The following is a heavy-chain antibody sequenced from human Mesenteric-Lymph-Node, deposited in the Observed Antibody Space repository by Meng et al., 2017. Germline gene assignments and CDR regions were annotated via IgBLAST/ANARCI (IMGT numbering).Heavy chain of an antibody. CDR3: ARGFIRMGELEAFDI. V-gene: IGHV3-20*04. CDR1: GFTFDDYG. Sequence: GESLKISCAASGFTFDDYGMSWVRQAPGKGLEWVSGINWNGGSTGYADSVKGRFTISRDNAKNSLYLQMNSLRAEDTALYYCARGFIRMGELEAFDIWGQGTMVTVSS. D-gene: IGHD3-16*01. CDR2: INWNGGST. J-gene: IGHJ3*02.